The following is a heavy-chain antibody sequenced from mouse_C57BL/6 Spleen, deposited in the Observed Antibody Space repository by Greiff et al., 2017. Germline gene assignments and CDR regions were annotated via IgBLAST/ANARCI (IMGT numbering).Heavy chain of an antibody. D-gene: IGHD1-1*01. V-gene: IGHV5-6*01. CDR2: ISSGGSYT. CDR3: ARHPFITTVVDYFDD. CDR1: GFTFSSYG. Sequence: EVQGVESGGDLVKPGGSLKLSCAASGFTFSSYGMSWVRQTPDKRLEWVATISSGGSYTYYPDSVKGRFTISRDNAKNTLYLQMSSLKSEDTAMYYCARHPFITTVVDYFDDWGQGTTLTVSS. J-gene: IGHJ2*01.